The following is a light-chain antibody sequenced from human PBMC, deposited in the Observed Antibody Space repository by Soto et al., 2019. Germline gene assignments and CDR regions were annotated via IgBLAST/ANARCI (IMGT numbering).Light chain of an antibody. V-gene: IGLV2-8*01. CDR1: SSDVGSYNY. CDR3: SSYAGSSNV. Sequence: QSVLTQPPSASGSPGQSVAISCTGISSDVGSYNYVSWYQQHPGKAPKLMIYEVNKRPSGVPDRFSGSKSGNTASLTVSGLQAEDEADYYCSSYAGSSNVFGTGTKVTV. J-gene: IGLJ1*01. CDR2: EVN.